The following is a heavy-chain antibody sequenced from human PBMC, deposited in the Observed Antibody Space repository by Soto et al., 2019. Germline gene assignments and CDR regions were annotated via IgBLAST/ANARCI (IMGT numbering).Heavy chain of an antibody. D-gene: IGHD3-3*01. V-gene: IGHV3-7*01. CDR2: IKQDGSEK. Sequence: EVQLVESGGGLVQPGGSLRLSCAASGFTFSSYWMRWVRQAPGKGLEWVANIKQDGSEKYYVDSVKGRFTISRDNAKNSLYLQMNSLRAEDTAVYYCARENYDFWSGYYKYYMDVWGKGTTVTVSS. CDR3: ARENYDFWSGYYKYYMDV. CDR1: GFTFSSYW. J-gene: IGHJ6*03.